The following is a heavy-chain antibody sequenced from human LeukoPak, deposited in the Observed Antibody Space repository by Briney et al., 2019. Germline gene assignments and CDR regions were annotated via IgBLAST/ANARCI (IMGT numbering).Heavy chain of an antibody. J-gene: IGHJ4*02. D-gene: IGHD5-24*01. CDR2: IIPIFGTA. CDR1: GGTFSSYA. V-gene: IGHV1-69*05. CDR3: ARDGRWLQGGLFDY. Sequence: GASVKVSCKASGGTFSSYAISWVRQAPGQGLEWMGGIIPIFGTANYAQKFQGRVTITTDESTSTAYMELSSLRSDDTAVYYCARDGRWLQGGLFDYWGQGTLVTVSS.